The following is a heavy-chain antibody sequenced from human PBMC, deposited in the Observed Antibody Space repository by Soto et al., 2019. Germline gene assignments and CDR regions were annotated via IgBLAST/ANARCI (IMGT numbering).Heavy chain of an antibody. J-gene: IGHJ4*02. Sequence: QVQLQESGPGLVKPSETLSLTCTVSGGSISSYYWSWIRQPPGKGLEWIGYIYYSGSTNYNPSLKSRVTISVDTSKNQFSLKLSSVTAADTAVYYCAREVGDDYSDYLFDYWGQGTLVTVSS. CDR1: GGSISSYY. D-gene: IGHD4-17*01. CDR2: IYYSGST. V-gene: IGHV4-59*01. CDR3: AREVGDDYSDYLFDY.